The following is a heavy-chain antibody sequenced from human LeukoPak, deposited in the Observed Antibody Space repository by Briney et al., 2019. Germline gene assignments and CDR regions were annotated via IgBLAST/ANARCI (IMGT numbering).Heavy chain of an antibody. J-gene: IGHJ4*02. D-gene: IGHD1-14*01. CDR2: VWSDGSNR. CDR3: ARSNTESQTTVGN. Sequence: GGSLRLSCAASGFTFNTYGMHWVRQAPGKGLEWIAVVWSDGSNRFYADSVEGRFTISRDNSKNTLYLQMNSLRAEDTAVYYCARSNTESQTTVGNWGQGTLVSVSS. CDR1: GFTFNTYG. V-gene: IGHV3-33*01.